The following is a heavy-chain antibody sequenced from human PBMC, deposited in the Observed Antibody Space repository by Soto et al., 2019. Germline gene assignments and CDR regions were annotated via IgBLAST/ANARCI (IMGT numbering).Heavy chain of an antibody. CDR2: IIPIFGTA. D-gene: IGHD2-8*01. V-gene: IGHV1-69*13. CDR1: GGTFSSDA. J-gene: IGHJ6*04. Sequence: SVNVSCKASGGTFSSDAISWVRQAPVQGLEWMGGIIPIFGTANYAQKFQGRVTITADESTSTAYMELSSLRSEDTAVYYCARGDCTNGVCYTGYYYYYGMDVWGKGTKVTGSS. CDR3: ARGDCTNGVCYTGYYYYYGMDV.